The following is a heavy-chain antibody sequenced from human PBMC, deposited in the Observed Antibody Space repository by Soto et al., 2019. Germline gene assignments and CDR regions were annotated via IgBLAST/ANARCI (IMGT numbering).Heavy chain of an antibody. CDR1: GYTFTRYV. CDR3: AREAAGDFLSGNQYAEGFDF. V-gene: IGHV1-3*01. Sequence: QVHLVQSGAEVKKPGASVKVSCKTSGYTFTRYVMYWVRQAPGQRLEWMGLINVGDGNTKYSEKFQGRVTITRDTSASTAYMELSGLKSEGTAVYYCAREAAGDFLSGNQYAEGFDFWGQGTLVTVSP. CDR2: INVGDGNT. J-gene: IGHJ4*02. D-gene: IGHD3-3*01.